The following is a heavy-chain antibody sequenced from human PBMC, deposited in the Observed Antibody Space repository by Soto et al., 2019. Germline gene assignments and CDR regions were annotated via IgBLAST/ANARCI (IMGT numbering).Heavy chain of an antibody. Sequence: PSETLSLTCAVYGGSFSGYYWTWIRQPPGTGLEWIGEINHSESTNYNPSLKSRVTISVDTSKNQFSLKLTSVTAADTAVYYCARRWGTYFDFWGQGTLVTVSS. D-gene: IGHD7-27*01. CDR1: GGSFSGYY. CDR2: INHSEST. J-gene: IGHJ4*02. CDR3: ARRWGTYFDF. V-gene: IGHV4-34*01.